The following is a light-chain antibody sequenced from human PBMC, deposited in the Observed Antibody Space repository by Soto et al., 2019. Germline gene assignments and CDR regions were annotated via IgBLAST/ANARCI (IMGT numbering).Light chain of an antibody. J-gene: IGLJ1*01. Sequence: QSVLTQPRSVSGSPGQSVTISCTGTSSDVGGYNYVSWYQQHPGKAPKVMIYDVSERHSGVPDRFSGSKSGNTASLTISGLQAEDEADYYCCSYAGSPRYVLGTGTKVTVL. CDR3: CSYAGSPRYV. CDR2: DVS. V-gene: IGLV2-11*01. CDR1: SSDVGGYNY.